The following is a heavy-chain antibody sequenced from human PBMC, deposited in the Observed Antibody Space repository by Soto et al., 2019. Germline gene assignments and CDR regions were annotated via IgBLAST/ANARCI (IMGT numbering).Heavy chain of an antibody. CDR1: DGSISNFY. J-gene: IGHJ5*02. CDR2: ISSSGNT. D-gene: IGHD5-18*01. V-gene: IGHV4-59*01. CDR3: ARSMATTYNWFDP. Sequence: PSETLSLTCSVSDGSISNFYWSWIRQPPGKGLEWIGYISSSGNTNYNPSLKSRVSISVDTSKNQFSLKLSSVTAADTAVYYCARSMATTYNWFDPWGQGTLVTVSS.